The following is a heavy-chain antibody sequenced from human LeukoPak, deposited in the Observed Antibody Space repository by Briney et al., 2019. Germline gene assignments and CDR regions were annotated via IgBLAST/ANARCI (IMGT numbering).Heavy chain of an antibody. D-gene: IGHD4-23*01. V-gene: IGHV1-2*02. CDR1: GYTFTGYY. CDR2: INPNSGGT. CDR3: ARPQYGGNSDAFDI. J-gene: IGHJ3*02. Sequence: ASVKVSCKASGYTFTGYYMHWVRQAPGQGLEWMGWINPNSGGTNYAQKFQGRVTMTRDTSISTAYMELSRLRSDDTAVYYCARPQYGGNSDAFDIWGQGTMVTVSS.